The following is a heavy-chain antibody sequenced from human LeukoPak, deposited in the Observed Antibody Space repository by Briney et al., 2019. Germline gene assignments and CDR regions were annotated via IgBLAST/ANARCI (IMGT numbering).Heavy chain of an antibody. V-gene: IGHV3-23*01. D-gene: IGHD3-22*01. J-gene: IGHJ4*02. CDR3: AKGTITMIVVVITPLDY. CDR1: GFTFSSYS. CDR2: ISGSGDNT. Sequence: GGSLRLSCAASGFTFSSYSMNWVRQVPGKGLERVSVISGSGDNTYYADSVKGRFTISRDNSKNMLYLQMNSLRAEDTAVYYCAKGTITMIVVVITPLDYWGQGTLVTVSS.